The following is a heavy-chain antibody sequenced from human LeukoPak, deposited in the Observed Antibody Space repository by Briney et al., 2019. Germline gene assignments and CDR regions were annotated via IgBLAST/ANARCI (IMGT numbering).Heavy chain of an antibody. D-gene: IGHD6-19*01. Sequence: GASVKVSCKASGGTFSSYAISWVRQAPGQGLEWMGGIIPIFGTANYAQKFQGRVTITADKSTSTAYMELSSLRSEDTAVYYCARMVSSGWYPPRGRQYFQHWGQGTLVTVSS. CDR2: IIPIFGTA. J-gene: IGHJ1*01. CDR3: ARMVSSGWYPPRGRQYFQH. CDR1: GGTFSSYA. V-gene: IGHV1-69*06.